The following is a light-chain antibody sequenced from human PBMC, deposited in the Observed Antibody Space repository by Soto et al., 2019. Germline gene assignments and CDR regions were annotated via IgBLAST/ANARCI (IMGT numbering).Light chain of an antibody. CDR2: GAS. Sequence: EIVLTQSPVTLSLSPGERATLSCRASQSVSSYLAWYQQKPGQAPRLLIYGASNRATGIPDRFSGSGSGTDFTLTISRLEPEDFAVYYCQQYGGSGTFGQGTRLEIK. CDR3: QQYGGSGT. CDR1: QSVSSY. V-gene: IGKV3-20*01. J-gene: IGKJ5*01.